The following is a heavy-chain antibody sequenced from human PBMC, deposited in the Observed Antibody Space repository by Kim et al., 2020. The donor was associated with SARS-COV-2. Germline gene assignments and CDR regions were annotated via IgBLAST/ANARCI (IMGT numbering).Heavy chain of an antibody. D-gene: IGHD2-15*01. CDR1: GFTFGDYA. J-gene: IGHJ4*02. V-gene: IGHV3-49*04. Sequence: GGSLRLSCTASGFTFGDYAMSWVRQAPGKGLEWVGFIRSKAYGGTTEYAASVKGRFTISSDDSKSIAYLQMNSLKTEDTAVYYCTRDGMLPSRDLDYCWGQGTLVTVSS. CDR3: TRDGMLPSRDLDYC. CDR2: IRSKAYGGTT.